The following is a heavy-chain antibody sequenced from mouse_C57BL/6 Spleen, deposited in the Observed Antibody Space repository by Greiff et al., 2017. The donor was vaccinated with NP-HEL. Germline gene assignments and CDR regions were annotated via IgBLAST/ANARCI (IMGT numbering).Heavy chain of an antibody. CDR2: IYPGDGDT. CDR3: ARSSNYAMDY. V-gene: IGHV1-82*01. D-gene: IGHD2-10*02. J-gene: IGHJ4*01. Sequence: LQESGPELVKPGASVKISCKASGYAFSSSWMNWVKQRPGKGLEWIGRIYPGDGDTNYNGKFKGKATLTADKSSSTAYMQLSSLTSEDSAVYFCARSSNYAMDYWGQGTSVTVSS. CDR1: GYAFSSSW.